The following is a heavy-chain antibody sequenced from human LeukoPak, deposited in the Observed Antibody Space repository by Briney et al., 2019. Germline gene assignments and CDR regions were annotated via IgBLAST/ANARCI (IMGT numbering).Heavy chain of an antibody. V-gene: IGHV5-51*01. J-gene: IGHJ4*02. D-gene: IGHD1-7*01. CDR1: GYNFATYW. CDR3: ARVDGMGTYDY. Sequence: GESLKISCKGSGYNFATYWIAWVRQMPGKGLEWMGIIYPDDSDTRYSPSFQGQVTISAAKSISTAYLQWSSLKASDTAMYYCARVDGMGTYDYWGQGTLVTVSS. CDR2: IYPDDSDT.